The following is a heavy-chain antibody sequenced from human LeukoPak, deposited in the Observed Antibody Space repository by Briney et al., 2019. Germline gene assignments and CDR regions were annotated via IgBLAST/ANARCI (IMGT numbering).Heavy chain of an antibody. J-gene: IGHJ6*02. CDR3: ARGWYGMDV. CDR2: INHSGGT. V-gene: IGHV4-34*01. CDR1: GGSFSGYY. Sequence: SETLSLTCAVYGGSFSGYYWSWIRQPPGKGLEWIGEINHSGGTNYNPSLKSRVTISVDTSKNQFSLKLSSVTAADTAVYYCARGWYGMDVWGQGTTVTVSS.